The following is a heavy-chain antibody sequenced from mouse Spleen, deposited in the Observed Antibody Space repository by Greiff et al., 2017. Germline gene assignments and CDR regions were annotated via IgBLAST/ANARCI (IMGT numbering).Heavy chain of an antibody. CDR1: GFTFSSYA. CDR2: ISDGGSYT. D-gene: IGHD2-1*01. Sequence: EVQLVESGGGLVKPGGSLKLSCAASGFTFSSYAMSWVRQTPEKRLEWVATISDGGSYTYYPDNVKGRFTISRDNAKNNLYLQMSHLKSEDTAMYYCARDDVTYAMDYWGQGTSVTVSS. CDR3: ARDDVTYAMDY. V-gene: IGHV5-4*01. J-gene: IGHJ4*01.